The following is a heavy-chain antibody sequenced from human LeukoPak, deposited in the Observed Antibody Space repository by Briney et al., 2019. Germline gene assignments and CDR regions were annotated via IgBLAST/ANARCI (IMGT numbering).Heavy chain of an antibody. CDR2: INNDGSII. J-gene: IGHJ4*02. V-gene: IGHV3-74*01. CDR1: GFIFSRYW. CDR3: ARGPSVLGAIDN. D-gene: IGHD3-10*01. Sequence: GGSLRLSCAASGFIFSRYWMHWVRQAPGKELVWVSRINNDGSIINTAGSVKGRFTISRDNAKDMLYLQMDSLRAEDTAIYYCARGPSVLGAIDNWGQGTLVAVSS.